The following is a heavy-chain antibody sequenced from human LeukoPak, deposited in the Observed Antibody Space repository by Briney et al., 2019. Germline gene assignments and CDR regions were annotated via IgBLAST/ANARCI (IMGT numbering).Heavy chain of an antibody. D-gene: IGHD2-2*01. CDR3: AAAYCSSTSAYYFDY. Sequence: SETLSLTCAVYGGSFSGYYWSWIRQPPGKGLEWIGEINHSGSTNYNPSLKSRVTMSVDTSKNQFSLKLSSVTAADTAVYYCAAAYCSSTSAYYFDYWGQGTLVTVSS. CDR1: GGSFSGYY. CDR2: INHSGST. J-gene: IGHJ4*02. V-gene: IGHV4-34*01.